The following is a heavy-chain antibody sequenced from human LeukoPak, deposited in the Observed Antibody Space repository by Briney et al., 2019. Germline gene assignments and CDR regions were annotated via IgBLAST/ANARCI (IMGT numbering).Heavy chain of an antibody. J-gene: IGHJ4*02. Sequence: ASVKVSCKASGYSITGYYMHWVRQAPGQGLEWMGWIDPNSGGTEYAQKFQGRVTMTRDTSISTAYMELSSLRSDDTAMYYCAGDLRAATEIYWGQGTLVTVSS. CDR1: GYSITGYY. D-gene: IGHD5-12*01. CDR3: AGDLRAATEIY. CDR2: IDPNSGGT. V-gene: IGHV1-2*02.